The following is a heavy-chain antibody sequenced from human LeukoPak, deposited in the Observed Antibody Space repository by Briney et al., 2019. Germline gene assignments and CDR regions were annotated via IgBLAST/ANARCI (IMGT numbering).Heavy chain of an antibody. D-gene: IGHD3-22*01. Sequence: GGSLRLSCAASGFTFRSYWMSWVRQAPGKGLEWVANIKQDGSEKYYADSVKGRVTISRDKAKNSLYLQMNSLRAEDTAVYYCARRYHYYDSSGRFDYWGQGTLVTVSS. V-gene: IGHV3-7*01. CDR1: GFTFRSYW. CDR3: ARRYHYYDSSGRFDY. J-gene: IGHJ4*02. CDR2: IKQDGSEK.